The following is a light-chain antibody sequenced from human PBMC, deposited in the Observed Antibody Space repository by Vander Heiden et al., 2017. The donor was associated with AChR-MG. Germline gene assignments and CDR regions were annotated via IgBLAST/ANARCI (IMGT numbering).Light chain of an antibody. CDR3: QSYDSSRSGGV. CDR1: SSNIGAGYD. J-gene: IGLJ3*02. V-gene: IGLV1-40*01. Sequence: QSVLTQPPSVSGAPGQRVTISCTGSSSNIGAGYDVHWYQQLPGTAPKLLTYGNSNRTSGVPDRFSGSKSGTSASLAITGLRAEDEADYYCQSYDSSRSGGVFGGGTKLTVL. CDR2: GNS.